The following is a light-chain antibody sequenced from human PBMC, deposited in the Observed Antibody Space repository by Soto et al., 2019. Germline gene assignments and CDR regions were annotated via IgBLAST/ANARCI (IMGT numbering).Light chain of an antibody. V-gene: IGLV1-40*01. J-gene: IGLJ3*02. CDR1: NSNIGAGYD. CDR2: GNS. CDR3: QSYDSSLSV. Sequence: QSVLTQPPSVSGAPGQRVTISCTGSNSNIGAGYDVHWYQQLPGTAPKLLIYGNSNRPSGVPDRFSGSKSGTSASLAITGLQAEDEADYYCQSYDSSLSVFGGGTKLTVL.